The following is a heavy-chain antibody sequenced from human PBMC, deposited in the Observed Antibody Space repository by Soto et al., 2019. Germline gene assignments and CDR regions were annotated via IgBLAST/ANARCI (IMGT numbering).Heavy chain of an antibody. CDR3: ARGGAKTYYYDSSGYYSLVY. CDR1: GGSIISGNW. V-gene: IGHV4-4*02. CDR2: IHYTGST. J-gene: IGHJ4*02. D-gene: IGHD3-22*01. Sequence: SETLSLTCTVSGGSIISGNWWHWVRQSPGKGLEWIAFIHYTGSTNYNPSLNSRVTISVDTSKNQFSLTVSSVTAADTAVYYCARGGAKTYYYDSSGYYSLVYWGQGTLVTVSS.